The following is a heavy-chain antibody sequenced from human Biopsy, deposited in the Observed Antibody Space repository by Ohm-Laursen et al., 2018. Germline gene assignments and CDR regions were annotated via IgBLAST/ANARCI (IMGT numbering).Heavy chain of an antibody. CDR3: ARNTGWYGDLYYFDY. Sequence: SVKVSCKASGYSFTSYYMHWVRQAPGQGLEWMGMINPSGSTTSYPQIFQDRVTLTRDTSKSTVYMELSSLRSADTAVYFCARNTGWYGDLYYFDYWGQGTLVTVSS. J-gene: IGHJ4*02. V-gene: IGHV1-46*01. D-gene: IGHD6-19*01. CDR2: INPSGSTT. CDR1: GYSFTSYY.